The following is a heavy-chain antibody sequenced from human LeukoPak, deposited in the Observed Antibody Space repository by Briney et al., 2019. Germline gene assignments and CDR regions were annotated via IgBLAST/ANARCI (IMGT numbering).Heavy chain of an antibody. Sequence: SVKVSCKASGGTFSSYAISRVRQAPGQGLEWMGGIIPIFGTANYAQKFQGRVTITTDESTSTAYMELSSLRSEDTAVYCCARARRYYDFWSGYYFFDYWGQGTLVTVSS. CDR3: ARARRYYDFWSGYYFFDY. D-gene: IGHD3-3*01. CDR2: IIPIFGTA. CDR1: GGTFSSYA. V-gene: IGHV1-69*05. J-gene: IGHJ4*02.